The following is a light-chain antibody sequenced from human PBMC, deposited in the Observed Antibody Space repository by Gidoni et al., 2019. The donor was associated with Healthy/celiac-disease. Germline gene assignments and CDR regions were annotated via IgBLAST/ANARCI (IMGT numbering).Light chain of an antibody. CDR3: QQYYSTPPT. Sequence: DLVLTQSPDSLSVSLGERATINCKSSQSVLYSSNNKNYLAWYQQKPGQPPKLLIYWASTRESGVPDRCSGSGSGTDFTLTISSLQAEDVAVYYCQQYYSTPPTFGQGTKLEIK. CDR2: WAS. J-gene: IGKJ2*01. CDR1: QSVLYSSNNKNY. V-gene: IGKV4-1*01.